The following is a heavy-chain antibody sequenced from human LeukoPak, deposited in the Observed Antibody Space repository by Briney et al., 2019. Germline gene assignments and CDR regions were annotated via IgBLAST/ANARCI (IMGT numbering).Heavy chain of an antibody. CDR2: IYYSGST. CDR3: ARLRQFAGYCSSTSCQNWFDP. D-gene: IGHD2-2*01. Sequence: PSETLSLTCTVSGGSISSYYWSWIRQPPGKGLEWIGYIYYSGSTNYNPSLKSRVTISVDTSKNQFSLKLSSVTAADTAVYYCARLRQFAGYCSSTSCQNWFDPWGQGTLVTVSS. J-gene: IGHJ5*02. CDR1: GGSISSYY. V-gene: IGHV4-59*08.